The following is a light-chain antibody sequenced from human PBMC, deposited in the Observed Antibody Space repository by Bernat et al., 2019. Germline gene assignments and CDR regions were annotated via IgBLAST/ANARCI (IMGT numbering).Light chain of an antibody. V-gene: IGKV3D-15*01. Sequence: IVMTQSPDTLSLSPGETATLSCRASQSVGNYLAWYQQKPGQAPRLLIYGASSRATGIPDRISGSGSGTDFTLTINSLETEHVGIYYCQHYVNWPLTFGGGTKVEIK. CDR2: GAS. J-gene: IGKJ4*01. CDR3: QHYVNWPLT. CDR1: QSVGNY.